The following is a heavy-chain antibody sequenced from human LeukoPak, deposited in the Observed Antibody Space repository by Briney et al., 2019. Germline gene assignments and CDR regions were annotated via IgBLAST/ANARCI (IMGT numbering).Heavy chain of an antibody. V-gene: IGHV3-21*01. J-gene: IGHJ4*02. CDR3: ARESIAVSDY. CDR2: ISSSSSYI. D-gene: IGHD6-19*01. CDR1: GFTFSSYS. Sequence: GGSLRLSCAASGFTFSSYSMNWVRQAPGKGLEWVSSISSSSSYIYYADSVKGRFTIPRDNAKTSLYLQMNSLRAEDTAVYYCARESIAVSDYWGQGTLVTVSS.